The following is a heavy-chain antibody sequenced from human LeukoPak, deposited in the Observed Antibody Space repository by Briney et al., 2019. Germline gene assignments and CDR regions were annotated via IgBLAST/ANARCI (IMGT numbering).Heavy chain of an antibody. J-gene: IGHJ4*02. CDR1: GFTFSSYA. D-gene: IGHD3-10*01. CDR3: ARDYAPLYYYGSGSYAL. V-gene: IGHV3-30*04. CDR2: ISYDGSNK. Sequence: GRSLRLSCAASGFTFSSYAMHWVRQAPGKGLEWVAVISYDGSNKYYADSVKGRFTIPRDNSKNTLYLQMNSLRAEDTAVYYCARDYAPLYYYGSGSYALWGQGTLVTVSS.